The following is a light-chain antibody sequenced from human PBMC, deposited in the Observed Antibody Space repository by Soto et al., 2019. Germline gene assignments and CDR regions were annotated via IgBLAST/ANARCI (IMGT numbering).Light chain of an antibody. J-gene: IGKJ1*01. CDR3: HQDGSSPWT. CDR1: QSVNNNY. V-gene: IGKV3-20*01. CDR2: GAS. Sequence: EIVLTQSPGTLSLSPGEGATLSCSASQSVNNNYFAWYQQKPGQAPRLLIYGASSRATGTPDRFSGSESGTDFTLTISRLEPEDFAVYFCHQDGSSPWTFGQGTRVEIK.